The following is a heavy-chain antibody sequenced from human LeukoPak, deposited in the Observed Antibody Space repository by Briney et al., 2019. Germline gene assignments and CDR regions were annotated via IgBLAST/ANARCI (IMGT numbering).Heavy chain of an antibody. J-gene: IGHJ3*02. V-gene: IGHV3-21*01. CDR2: ISSSSSYI. CDR1: GFTFSSYS. Sequence: GGSLRLSCAASGFTFSSYSMNWVRQAPGKGLEWVSSISSSSSYIYYADSVKGRFTISRDNAKNSLYLQMNSLRAEDTAVYYCAKGPHSMVRGVNAFDIWGQGTMVTVSS. D-gene: IGHD3-10*01. CDR3: AKGPHSMVRGVNAFDI.